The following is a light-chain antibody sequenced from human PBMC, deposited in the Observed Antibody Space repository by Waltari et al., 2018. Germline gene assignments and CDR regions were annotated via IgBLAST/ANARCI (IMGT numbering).Light chain of an antibody. CDR1: SSDVGGYNY. CDR2: DVS. V-gene: IGLV2-11*01. J-gene: IGLJ3*02. CDR3: CSYAGSYTKV. Sequence: QSALTQPRSVSGSPGQSVTIPCTGTSSDVGGYNYVSWSQQHPGKAPKLMIYDVSKRPSGVPDRFSGSKSGNTASLTISGLQAEDEADYYCCSYAGSYTKVFGGGTKLTVL.